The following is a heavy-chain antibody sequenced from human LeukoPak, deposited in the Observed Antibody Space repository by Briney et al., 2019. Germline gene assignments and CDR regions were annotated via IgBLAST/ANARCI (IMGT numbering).Heavy chain of an antibody. CDR3: ARTTEGYCRGRSCYSYYYYMDV. V-gene: IGHV4-59*01. J-gene: IGHJ6*03. D-gene: IGHD2-15*01. CDR1: GGSISSYY. CDR2: IYYSGST. Sequence: SETLSLTCTVSGGSISSYYWSWIRQPPGKGLEWIGYIYYSGSTNYNPSLKRRVTISVDTSKNQFSLKLSSVTAADTAVYYCARTTEGYCRGRSCYSYYYYMDVWGKGTTVTVSS.